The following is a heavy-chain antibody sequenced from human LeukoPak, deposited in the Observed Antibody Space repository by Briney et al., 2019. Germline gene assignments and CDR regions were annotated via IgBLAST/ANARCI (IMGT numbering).Heavy chain of an antibody. CDR3: ARGVTKTYNWFDP. Sequence: PSETLSLTCAVSGGSISSGGYSWSWIRQPPGKGLEWIGYIYHSGSTYYNPSLKSRVTISVDRSKNQFSLKLSSVTAADTAVYYCARGVTKTYNWFDPWGQGTLVTVSS. V-gene: IGHV4-30-2*01. J-gene: IGHJ5*02. CDR1: GGSISSGGYS. D-gene: IGHD3-9*01. CDR2: IYHSGST.